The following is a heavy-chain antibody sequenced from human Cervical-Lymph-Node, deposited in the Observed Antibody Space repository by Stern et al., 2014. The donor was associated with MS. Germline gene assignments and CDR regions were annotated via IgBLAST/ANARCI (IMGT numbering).Heavy chain of an antibody. CDR1: GYPFTQND. D-gene: IGHD3-3*01. CDR3: AREYGVNQFHDFWSGYFDY. Sequence: QVQLVQSGAEVKKPGASVKVSCKPFGYPFTQNDIHWVRHAPGQGLEWMGMINTNAGATSYAEKFQGRVTVTMDTSTKTVYMELRSLRSEDTAAYYCAREYGVNQFHDFWSGYFDYWGQGTLVSVSS. V-gene: IGHV1-46*01. J-gene: IGHJ4*02. CDR2: INTNAGAT.